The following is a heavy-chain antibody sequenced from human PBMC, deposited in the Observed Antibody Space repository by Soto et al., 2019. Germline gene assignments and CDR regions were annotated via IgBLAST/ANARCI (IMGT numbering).Heavy chain of an antibody. J-gene: IGHJ2*01. CDR1: GGSITSGDYY. CDR2: IYYSGST. V-gene: IGHV4-31*03. D-gene: IGHD2-21*02. CDR3: AREGLAYCGGDCYSTGGEGYFDL. Sequence: QVQLQESGPGLVKPSQTLSLTCTVSGGSITSGDYYWSWIRQHPGKGLEWIGYIYYSGSTYYNPSLKSRITISLDTSKNQFSLKLNSVTAADTAVYYCAREGLAYCGGDCYSTGGEGYFDLWGRGTLVTVSS.